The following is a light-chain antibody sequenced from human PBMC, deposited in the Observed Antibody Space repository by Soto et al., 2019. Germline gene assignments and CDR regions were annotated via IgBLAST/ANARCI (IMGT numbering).Light chain of an antibody. J-gene: IGKJ2*01. CDR1: QSVSSSS. CDR3: QQFGNSPYT. Sequence: EIVLTQSPGTLSLSPGERATLSCRASQSVSSSSLAWYQQKPGQAPRLLIYGASSRATGIPDRFSGSGSGTDFTLTISTLEPEDFAVYYCQQFGNSPYTFGQGTRLEIK. CDR2: GAS. V-gene: IGKV3-20*01.